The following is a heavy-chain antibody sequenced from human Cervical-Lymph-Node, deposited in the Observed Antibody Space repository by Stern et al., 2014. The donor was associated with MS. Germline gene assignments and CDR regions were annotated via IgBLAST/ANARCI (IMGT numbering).Heavy chain of an antibody. Sequence: VQLVESGAEVKKPGSSVKVSCKASGGSFSNYGFSWVRQAPGQGLEWMGGIIPILGSPDYAEKFQVRVKISADASTTTVYLELSSLRSEDTALYYCARARSDLDGLDVWGQGTTVTVSS. CDR1: GGSFSNYG. J-gene: IGHJ6*02. CDR2: IIPILGSP. CDR3: ARARSDLDGLDV. V-gene: IGHV1-69*01.